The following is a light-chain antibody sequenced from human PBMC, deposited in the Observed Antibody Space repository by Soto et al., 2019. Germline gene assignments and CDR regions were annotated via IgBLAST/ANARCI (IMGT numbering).Light chain of an antibody. Sequence: ETVLTQSPGTLSLSPGESATLSCRAGQSVSSSYLAWYQQKPGQAPRLLIYGASSRATGIPDRFSGSGSGTDFTLTISRLEPEDCAVYYCQHYGRSPPSWTFGQGTKVEIK. CDR1: QSVSSSY. CDR3: QHYGRSPPSWT. CDR2: GAS. J-gene: IGKJ1*01. V-gene: IGKV3-20*01.